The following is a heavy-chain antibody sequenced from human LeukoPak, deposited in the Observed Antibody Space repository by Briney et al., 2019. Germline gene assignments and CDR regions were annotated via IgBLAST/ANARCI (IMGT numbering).Heavy chain of an antibody. CDR3: ARGGRGCSSTSCSPRNPLYYYYYMDV. CDR2: INPNSGGT. D-gene: IGHD2-2*01. J-gene: IGHJ6*03. V-gene: IGHV1-2*02. Sequence: ASVKVSCKASGYTFTGYYMHWVRQAPGQGLEWMGWINPNSGGTNYAQKFQGRVTMTRDTSISTAYMELSRLRSDDTAVYYCARGGRGCSSTSCSPRNPLYYYYYMDVWGKGTTVTVSS. CDR1: GYTFTGYY.